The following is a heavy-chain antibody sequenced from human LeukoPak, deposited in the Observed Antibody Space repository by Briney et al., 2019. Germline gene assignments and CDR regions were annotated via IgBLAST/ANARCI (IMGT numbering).Heavy chain of an antibody. V-gene: IGHV3-30*18. CDR1: GFTFSSYS. D-gene: IGHD2-21*02. Sequence: PGTSLRLSCAASGFTFSSYSVHWVRQAPGKGLEWVAVISDGGSNKFYADSVKGRFTISRDNSQNTLYLQMNSLRAEDTAVYYCAKGVTRQPPDVWGKGTTVTVSS. CDR2: ISDGGSNK. J-gene: IGHJ6*04. CDR3: AKGVTRQPPDV.